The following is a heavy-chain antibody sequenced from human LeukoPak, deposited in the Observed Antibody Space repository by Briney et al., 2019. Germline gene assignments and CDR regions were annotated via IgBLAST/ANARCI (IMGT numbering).Heavy chain of an antibody. V-gene: IGHV1-18*01. CDR3: ARDRGSGSYSQFDY. CDR1: GYTFTSYG. CDR2: ISAYNGNT. D-gene: IGHD3-10*01. Sequence: ASVKVSCKASGYTFTSYGISWVRQAPGQGLEWMGWISAYNGNTNYAQKLQGRATITTDESTSTAYMELSSLRSEDTAVYYCARDRGSGSYSQFDYWGQGTLVTVSS. J-gene: IGHJ4*02.